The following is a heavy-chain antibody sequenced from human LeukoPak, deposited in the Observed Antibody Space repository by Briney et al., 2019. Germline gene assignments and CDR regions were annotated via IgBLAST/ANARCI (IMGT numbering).Heavy chain of an antibody. CDR2: IWYDGSNK. CDR3: ARDKTGVGAPRGNAFDI. J-gene: IGHJ3*02. V-gene: IGHV3-33*01. D-gene: IGHD1-26*01. CDR1: GFTFSSYG. Sequence: PGGSLRLSCAASGFTFSSYGMHWVRQAPGKGLEWVAVIWYDGSNKYYADSVKGRFTISRDNSKNTLYLQMNSLRAEDTAVYYCARDKTGVGAPRGNAFDIWGQGTMVTVSS.